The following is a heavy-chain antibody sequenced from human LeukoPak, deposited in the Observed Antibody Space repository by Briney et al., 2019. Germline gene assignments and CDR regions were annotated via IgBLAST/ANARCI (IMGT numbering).Heavy chain of an antibody. D-gene: IGHD3-3*01. V-gene: IGHV5-51*03. CDR3: VTPVDLGGFDV. CDR1: GYSFTSYW. CDR2: IYPGDSDT. Sequence: PGESLKISCKGSGYSFTSYWIGWVRQMPGKGLEWMGIIYPGDSDTRYGPSFQGQVTVSADKSISTAYLQWASLKASDTAMYYCVTPVDLGGFDVWGQGTMVTVSS. J-gene: IGHJ3*01.